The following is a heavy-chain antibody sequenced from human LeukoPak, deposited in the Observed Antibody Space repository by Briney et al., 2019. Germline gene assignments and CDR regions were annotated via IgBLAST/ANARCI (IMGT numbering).Heavy chain of an antibody. V-gene: IGHV1-2*02. CDR1: GYTFTGYY. CDR2: INPNSGGT. J-gene: IGHJ4*02. D-gene: IGHD5-24*01. CDR3: AKSGDGYNPDHFDY. Sequence: GASVKVSCKASGYTFTGYYMHWVRQAPGQGLEWMGWINPNSGGTNYAQKFQGRVTMTRDTSISTAYMELSRLRSDDTAVYYCAKSGDGYNPDHFDYWGQGTLVTVSS.